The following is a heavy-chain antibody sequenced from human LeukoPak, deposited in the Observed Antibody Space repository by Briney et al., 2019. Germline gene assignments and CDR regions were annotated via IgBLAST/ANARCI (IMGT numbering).Heavy chain of an antibody. CDR2: ISSSGSYI. Sequence: GGSLRLSCAASGFTFSSYSMNWVRQAPGKGLKWVSSISSSGSYIYYADSVKGRFTISRDNAKNSLYLQMNSLRAEDTAVYYCARDRSGSYWGQGTLVTVSS. CDR1: GFTFSSYS. J-gene: IGHJ4*02. V-gene: IGHV3-21*01. CDR3: ARDRSGSY. D-gene: IGHD1-26*01.